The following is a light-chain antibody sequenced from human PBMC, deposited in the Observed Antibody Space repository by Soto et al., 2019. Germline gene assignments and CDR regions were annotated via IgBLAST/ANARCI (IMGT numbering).Light chain of an antibody. CDR2: VTSDGSH. Sequence: QPVLTQSPSASASPGASVKLTCTLGSGHSDYAIAWHQQQPETGPRYLMKVTSDGSHTKGDGIPDRFSGSSSGADRYLTISSLRSDDEADYYCQDWGTGGVFGGGTQLTVL. V-gene: IGLV4-69*01. CDR1: SGHSDYA. J-gene: IGLJ7*01. CDR3: QDWGTGGV.